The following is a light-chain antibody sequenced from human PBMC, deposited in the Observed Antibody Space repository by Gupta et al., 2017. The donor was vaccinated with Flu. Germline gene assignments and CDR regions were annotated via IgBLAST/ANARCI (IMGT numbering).Light chain of an antibody. J-gene: IGLJ3*02. CDR1: SSDVGAYNY. CDR2: DVT. V-gene: IGLV2-11*01. Sequence: SVLTQPRSVSGSPGPSVTISCTGTSSDVGAYNYVSWYQHHPGKAPKVIIYDVTKRPSGVPGRLSGSKSGNTASLTISGLQADDEADYYCCSYGGTNAFWVFGGGTKLTVL. CDR3: CSYGGTNAFWV.